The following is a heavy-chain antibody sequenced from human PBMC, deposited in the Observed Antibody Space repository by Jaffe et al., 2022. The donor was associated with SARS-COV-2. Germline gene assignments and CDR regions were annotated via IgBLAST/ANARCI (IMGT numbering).Heavy chain of an antibody. D-gene: IGHD3-3*01. J-gene: IGHJ6*02. V-gene: IGHV3-7*01. Sequence: EVQLVESGGGLVQPGGSLRLSCAASGFTFSSYWMSWVRQAPGKGLEWVANIKQDGSEKYYVDSVKGRFTISRDNAKNSLYLQMNSLRAEDTAVYYCARESSITIFGVMDVWGQGTTVTVSS. CDR2: IKQDGSEK. CDR3: ARESSITIFGVMDV. CDR1: GFTFSSYW.